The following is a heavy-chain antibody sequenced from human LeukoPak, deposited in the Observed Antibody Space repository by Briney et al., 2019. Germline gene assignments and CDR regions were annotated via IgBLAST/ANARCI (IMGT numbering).Heavy chain of an antibody. CDR1: GFTFRDCA. Sequence: GGSLRLACAASGFTFRDCAMSWVRQAPGKGLEWVAVISGSGRRIQYTDSVKGRFTISRDNSKNTLYLQMNSLRAEDTAVYYCARDSDRWGNWYFDLWGRGALVTVSS. J-gene: IGHJ2*01. CDR2: ISGSGRRI. D-gene: IGHD7-27*01. V-gene: IGHV3-23*01. CDR3: ARDSDRWGNWYFDL.